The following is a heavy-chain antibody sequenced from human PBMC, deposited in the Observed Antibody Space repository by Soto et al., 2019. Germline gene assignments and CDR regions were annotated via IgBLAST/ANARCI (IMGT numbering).Heavy chain of an antibody. Sequence: QVQLVESGGGVVQHGRSLRLSCAASGFTFSSYGMHWVRQAPGKGLEWVAVIWYDGSNKYYAASVKGRFTISRDHSKNTLYLQMNSLRAEDTAVYYCARDCAGYSSGWYQRGGFDYWGQGTLVTVSS. V-gene: IGHV3-33*01. CDR3: ARDCAGYSSGWYQRGGFDY. CDR2: IWYDGSNK. D-gene: IGHD6-19*01. J-gene: IGHJ4*02. CDR1: GFTFSSYG.